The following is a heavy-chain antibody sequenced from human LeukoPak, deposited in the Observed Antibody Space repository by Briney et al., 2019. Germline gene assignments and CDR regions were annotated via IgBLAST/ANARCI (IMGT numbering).Heavy chain of an antibody. CDR1: GGSISSSSHY. CDR2: MRYSGST. V-gene: IGHV4-39*01. J-gene: IGHJ4*02. Sequence: PSETLSLTCTVSGGSISSSSHYWGWLRQPPGKGLEWIGSMRYSGSTHYNLSLKSRVTISVDTSKSQFSLKLSSVTAADTAVYYCARHVYGEYGPGDYWGQGILVTVSS. D-gene: IGHD4-17*01. CDR3: ARHVYGEYGPGDY.